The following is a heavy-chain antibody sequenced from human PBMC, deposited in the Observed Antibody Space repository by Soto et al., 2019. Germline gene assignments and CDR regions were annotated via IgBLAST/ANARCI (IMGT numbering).Heavy chain of an antibody. V-gene: IGHV1-8*01. CDR3: ARVHTVTTYFDV. Sequence: QVQLVQSGAEVKKPGASVKVSCKASGYTFTSYDINWVRQATGQGLEWMGWMNPNSGNTGSAQRFQGRLTMTRNTSINTAYMELTSLISEDAAVYFCARVHTVTTYFDVWGRGTLVTVSS. D-gene: IGHD4-17*01. J-gene: IGHJ2*01. CDR1: GYTFTSYD. CDR2: MNPNSGNT.